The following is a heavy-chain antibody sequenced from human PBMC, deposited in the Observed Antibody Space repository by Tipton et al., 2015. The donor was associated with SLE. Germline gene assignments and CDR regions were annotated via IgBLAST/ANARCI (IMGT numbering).Heavy chain of an antibody. Sequence: SLRLSCAASGLTFSSYWMSWVRQTPGKGLEWVANIKQDGSEKYYVDSVKGRFTISRDNSKNTMFLQMNSLRAEDTAVYYCAKHRDYGGVSNGFDVWGQGTTVTVSS. D-gene: IGHD4/OR15-4a*01. CDR3: AKHRDYGGVSNGFDV. CDR1: GLTFSSYW. V-gene: IGHV3-7*03. J-gene: IGHJ6*02. CDR2: IKQDGSEK.